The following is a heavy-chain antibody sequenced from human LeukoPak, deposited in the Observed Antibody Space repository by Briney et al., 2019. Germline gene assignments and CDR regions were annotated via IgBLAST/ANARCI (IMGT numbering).Heavy chain of an antibody. CDR1: GFTFSSYS. D-gene: IGHD2-21*01. V-gene: IGHV3-48*02. J-gene: IGHJ4*02. CDR2: ISSSSSTI. CDR3: ARDDSYG. Sequence: PGGSLRLSCAASGFTFSSYSMNWVRQAPGKGLEWVSYISSSSSTIYYADSVKGRFTISRDNAKNSLYLQMNRLRDEATAVYYCARDDSYGWGQGTLVTVSS.